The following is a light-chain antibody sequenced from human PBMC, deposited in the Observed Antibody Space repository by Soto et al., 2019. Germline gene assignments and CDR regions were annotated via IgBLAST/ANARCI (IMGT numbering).Light chain of an antibody. CDR3: QHYNSYSEA. CDR1: QNINNW. V-gene: IGKV1-5*01. Sequence: GDRVTITCRASQNINNWIAWYQQKPGKAPKFLIYDASTLESGVPSRFSGSGSGTEFTLTISRLQTDDFATYYCQHYNSYSEAFGQGTKLDIK. CDR2: DAS. J-gene: IGKJ1*01.